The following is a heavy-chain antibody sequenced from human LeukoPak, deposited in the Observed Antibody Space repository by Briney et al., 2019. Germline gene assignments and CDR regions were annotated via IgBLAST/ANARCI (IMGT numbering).Heavy chain of an antibody. CDR3: ARDYCSSTSCLFDY. CDR1: GYTFTGYH. D-gene: IGHD2-2*01. J-gene: IGHJ4*02. CDR2: INPNSGDT. V-gene: IGHV1-2*06. Sequence: ASVKVSCKASGYTFTGYHIHWVRQAPGQGLEWMGRINPNSGDTNYAQKFQGRVTTTRDTSISTAYMELSRLRSDDTAVYYCARDYCSSTSCLFDYWGQGTLVTVSS.